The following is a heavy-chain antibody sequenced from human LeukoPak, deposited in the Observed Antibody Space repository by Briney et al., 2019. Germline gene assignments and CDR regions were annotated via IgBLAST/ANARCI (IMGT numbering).Heavy chain of an antibody. J-gene: IGHJ4*02. D-gene: IGHD3-22*01. Sequence: SETLSLTCTVSGGSISSYYWSWIRQPAGKGLEWIGRTYPSGDTKYNPSLKSRVTMSVDTSKDHFSLKLSSVTAADTAVYYCARGPLDGSGYYYPYWGQGTLVTVSS. CDR2: TYPSGDT. CDR1: GGSISSYY. V-gene: IGHV4-4*07. CDR3: ARGPLDGSGYYYPY.